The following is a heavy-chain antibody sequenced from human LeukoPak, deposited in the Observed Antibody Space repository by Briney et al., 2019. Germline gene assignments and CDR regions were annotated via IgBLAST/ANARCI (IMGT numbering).Heavy chain of an antibody. CDR3: ASGGRPMEYQLLYLGWFDP. CDR2: IIPIFGTA. CDR1: GGTFSSHA. Sequence: SVKVSCKASGGTFSSHAISWVRQAPGQGLEWMGGIIPIFGTANYAQKFQGRVTITADESTSTAYMELSSLRSEDTAVYYCASGGRPMEYQLLYLGWFDPWGQGTLVTVSS. V-gene: IGHV1-69*01. J-gene: IGHJ5*02. D-gene: IGHD2-2*02.